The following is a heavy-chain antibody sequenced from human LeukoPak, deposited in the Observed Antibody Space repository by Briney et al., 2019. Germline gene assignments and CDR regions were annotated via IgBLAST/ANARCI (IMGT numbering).Heavy chain of an antibody. CDR1: GFTFSSFA. CDR2: VSSSGRNT. CDR3: AKRDRPCSGDCSAPYYFDY. Sequence: GGSLRLSCAASGFTFSSFAMSWVRQTPGKGLEWVSSVSSSGRNTYYADSVKGRFTISRDNSENTLYLQVSSLRAEDTAMYYCAKRDRPCSGDCSAPYYFDYWGQGTLVTVSS. D-gene: IGHD2-21*02. V-gene: IGHV3-23*01. J-gene: IGHJ4*02.